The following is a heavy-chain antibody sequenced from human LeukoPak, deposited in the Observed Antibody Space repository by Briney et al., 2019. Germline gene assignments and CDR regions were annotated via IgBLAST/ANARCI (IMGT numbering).Heavy chain of an antibody. CDR2: IWYDGSNK. J-gene: IGHJ5*02. CDR3: ARGSGDIVVVPAAMQFDP. Sequence: GRSLRLSCAASGFTFSSYGVHWVRQAPGKGLEWVAVIWYDGSNKYYADSVKGRFTISRDNSKNTLYLQMNSLRAEDTAVYYCARGSGDIVVVPAAMQFDPWGQGTLVTVSP. CDR1: GFTFSSYG. D-gene: IGHD2-2*01. V-gene: IGHV3-33*01.